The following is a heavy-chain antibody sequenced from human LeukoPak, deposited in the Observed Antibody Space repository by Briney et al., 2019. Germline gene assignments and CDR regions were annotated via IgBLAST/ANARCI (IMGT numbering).Heavy chain of an antibody. D-gene: IGHD6-19*01. V-gene: IGHV1-8*02. J-gene: IGHJ4*02. CDR3: ARGRYSSGWWVVDY. Sequence: ASVKVSCKASGYTFTSYDINWVRQAPGQGLEWMGWMNPNSGNTGYAQKFQGRVTMTRDTSISTAYMELSSLRSEDTAVYYCARGRYSSGWWVVDYWGQGTLVTVSS. CDR2: MNPNSGNT. CDR1: GYTFTSYD.